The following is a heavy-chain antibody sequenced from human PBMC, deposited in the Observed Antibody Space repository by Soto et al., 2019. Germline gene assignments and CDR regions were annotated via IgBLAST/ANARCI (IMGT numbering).Heavy chain of an antibody. CDR2: TYYSGPT. J-gene: IGHJ4*02. D-gene: IGHD4-17*01. CDR3: ARRYGATLDY. V-gene: IGHV4-59*11. Sequence: WETTPLTWSVFGGSISSLYCGWIRQPPGKGLEWIGYTYYSGPTNGNPSLKSRVTISVDTSKNQFSLKLSSVTSSYTAVYDCARRYGATLDYWRQGTLVTVSS. CDR1: GGSISSLY.